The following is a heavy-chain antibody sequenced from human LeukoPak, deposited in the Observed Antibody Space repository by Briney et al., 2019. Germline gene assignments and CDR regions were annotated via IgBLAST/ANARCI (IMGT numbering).Heavy chain of an antibody. CDR1: GFPLSSYS. CDR2: INIDSNTV. CDR3: STAKFDN. Sequence: PGGSLRLSCAASGFPLSSYSINWVRQAPGKGLEWVSYINIDSNTVNYADSVKGRFTISRDNAKNSLYLQMNSLRAEDKAVYYCSTAKFDNWGQGTLVTVSS. V-gene: IGHV3-48*01. J-gene: IGHJ4*02.